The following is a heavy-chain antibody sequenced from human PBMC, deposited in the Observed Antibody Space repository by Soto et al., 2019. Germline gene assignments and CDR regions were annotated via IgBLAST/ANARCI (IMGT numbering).Heavy chain of an antibody. CDR3: TRHGYTNYYYYMDV. Sequence: EVQLVDSGGCLVQPGGSLKLACEASGFTLRGSAMHWVRQAPGKGLEWVGRIRSKANSYATAYAASVKGRFTISRDDSKNTAYLQMNSLKTEDTAVYYCTRHGYTNYYYYMDVWGKGTTVTVSS. V-gene: IGHV3-73*01. J-gene: IGHJ6*03. CDR1: GFTLRGSA. D-gene: IGHD6-13*01. CDR2: IRSKANSYAT.